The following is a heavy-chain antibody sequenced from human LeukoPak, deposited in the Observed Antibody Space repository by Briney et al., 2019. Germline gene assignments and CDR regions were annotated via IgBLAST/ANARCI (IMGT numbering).Heavy chain of an antibody. Sequence: ASVKVSCKASGYTFTSYYMHWVRQAPGQGLEWMGIINPSGGSTSYAQKFQGRVTMTWDTSTSTVYMELSSLRSEDAAVYYCARDSTAAFDIWGQGTMVTVSS. V-gene: IGHV1-46*01. CDR2: INPSGGST. CDR1: GYTFTSYY. CDR3: ARDSTAAFDI. J-gene: IGHJ3*02.